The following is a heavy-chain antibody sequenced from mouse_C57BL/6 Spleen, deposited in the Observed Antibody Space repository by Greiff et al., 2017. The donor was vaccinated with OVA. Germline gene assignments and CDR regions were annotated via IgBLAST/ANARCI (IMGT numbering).Heavy chain of an antibody. Sequence: VQLQQSGAELVRPGSSVKLSCKASGYTFTSYWMHWVKQRPIQGLEWIGNIDPSDSETHYNQKFKDKATLTVDKSSSTAYMQLSSLTSEDSAVYYCARGAYYSIYFDYWGQGTTLTVSS. CDR1: GYTFTSYW. CDR3: ARGAYYSIYFDY. J-gene: IGHJ2*01. CDR2: IDPSDSET. D-gene: IGHD2-5*01. V-gene: IGHV1-52*01.